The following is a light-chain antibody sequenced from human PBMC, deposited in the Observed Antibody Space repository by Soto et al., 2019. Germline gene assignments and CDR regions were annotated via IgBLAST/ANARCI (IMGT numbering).Light chain of an antibody. CDR1: QTIYQA. V-gene: IGKV1-39*01. J-gene: IGKJ3*01. CDR3: QQSFTSIFT. CDR2: RAT. Sequence: DIPMTQSPSSLSASVGERVTITCRASQTIYQALNWFQQKPGKAPRLLMFRATALQRGVPSRFSGSGYGTEFTLTISGLQPEDCGTYYCQQSFTSIFTFGPGTKVDV.